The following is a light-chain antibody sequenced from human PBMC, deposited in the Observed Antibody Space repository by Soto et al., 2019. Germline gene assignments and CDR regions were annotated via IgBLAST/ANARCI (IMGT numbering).Light chain of an antibody. CDR1: SSNIGSNT. J-gene: IGLJ2*01. CDR2: SNN. Sequence: QSVLTQPHSASGTPGQRVTISCSGSSSNIGSNTVNWYQQLPGTAPKLLIYSNNQRPSGVPDRFSGSKSGTSASLAISGLQSEDEADYYCAAWDDGLNGVVFGGGTKLTV. V-gene: IGLV1-44*01. CDR3: AAWDDGLNGVV.